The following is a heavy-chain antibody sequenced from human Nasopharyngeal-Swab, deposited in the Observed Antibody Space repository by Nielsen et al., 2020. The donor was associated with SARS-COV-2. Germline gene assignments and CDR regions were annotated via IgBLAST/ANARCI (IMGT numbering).Heavy chain of an antibody. CDR1: GFDFWKYA. V-gene: IGHV3-23*01. CDR3: AIDDFCPACAFDV. J-gene: IGHJ3*01. CDR2: VSNNDGSLT. Sequence: GESLKISCAASGFDFWKYAMSWVRQAPGKGLEWVSTVSNNDGSLTFYADSVKGRFTISRDTSKNTVSLQMNSLRAEDTAVYYCAIDDFCPACAFDVWGQGTIVTVSS. D-gene: IGHD2-21*02.